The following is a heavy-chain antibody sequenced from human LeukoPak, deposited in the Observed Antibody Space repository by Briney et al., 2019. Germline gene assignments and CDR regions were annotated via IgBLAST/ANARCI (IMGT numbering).Heavy chain of an antibody. V-gene: IGHV3-66*01. CDR3: AREWAPYSSTVTTYFDY. CDR1: VFTVSINY. J-gene: IGHJ4*02. Sequence: PGGSLRLSCAASVFTVSINYMSWVRQAPGKGLEWVSVIYSGGSTYYADSVKGRFTISRDNSKNTLYLQMNSLRAEDTAVYYCAREWAPYSSTVTTYFDYWGQGTLVTVSS. CDR2: IYSGGST. D-gene: IGHD4-17*01.